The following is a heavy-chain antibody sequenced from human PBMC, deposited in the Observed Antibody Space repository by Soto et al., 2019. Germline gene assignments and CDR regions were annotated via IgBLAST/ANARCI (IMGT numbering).Heavy chain of an antibody. V-gene: IGHV4-39*01. Sequence: SETLSLTCAVSGGSISSATYSWGWIRQPPGKGLEWIGTFYYSGSTHYNPSLESRVTISVDTSKNQFSLKMSSLTAADTAVYYCARLGGYYSTSGYGYYCMDVWCPGTTVTVS. CDR1: GGSISSATYS. D-gene: IGHD2-2*01. CDR2: FYYSGST. CDR3: ARLGGYYSTSGYGYYCMDV. J-gene: IGHJ6*02.